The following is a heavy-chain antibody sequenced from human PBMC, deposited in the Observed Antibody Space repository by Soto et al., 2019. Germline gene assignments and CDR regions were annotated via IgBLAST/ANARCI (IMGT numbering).Heavy chain of an antibody. CDR1: GRTFDDYA. Sequence: EAQLVEFGGGLVQPGRSLRLSCVASGRTFDDYAMHWVRQAPGKALEWVSSISWNSDSIEYADSVKGRFNISRDNAKNSLYLQMNSLRFEDTAIYYCAKETQANLGTGAFDFWGQGALVTVSS. J-gene: IGHJ4*02. V-gene: IGHV3-9*01. D-gene: IGHD7-27*01. CDR2: ISWNSDSI. CDR3: AKETQANLGTGAFDF.